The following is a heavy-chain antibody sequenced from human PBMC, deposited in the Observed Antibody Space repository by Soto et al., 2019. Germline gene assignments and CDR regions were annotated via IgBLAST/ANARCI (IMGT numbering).Heavy chain of an antibody. V-gene: IGHV4-4*02. CDR1: SGSITSSNW. CDR3: AGGAVAGTSPAY. CDR2: IYHSGST. D-gene: IGHD6-19*01. J-gene: IGHJ4*02. Sequence: QVQLQESGPGLVKPSGTLSLTCAVSSGSITSSNWWSWVRQPPGKGLEWIGEIYHSGSTNYNPSLKSGVTISVDKSKNVFSLKLSSVTAADTAMYYCAGGAVAGTSPAYWGQGTLVTVSS.